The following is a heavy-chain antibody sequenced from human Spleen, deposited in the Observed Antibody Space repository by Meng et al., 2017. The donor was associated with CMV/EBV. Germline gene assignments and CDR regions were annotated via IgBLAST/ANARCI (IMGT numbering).Heavy chain of an antibody. CDR1: GYTFINYW. D-gene: IGHD2-2*01. CDR3: ARLCSSTSCYGAGYYYAMDV. Sequence: GESLKISCKGSGYTFINYWIAWVRQMPGKGLEWMGIMYPGDSQTRYNPSFQGQVTMSADRSITTAYLQWSSLKASDTAMYYCARLCSSTSCYGAGYYYAMDVWGQGTTVTVSS. V-gene: IGHV5-51*01. CDR2: MYPGDSQT. J-gene: IGHJ6*02.